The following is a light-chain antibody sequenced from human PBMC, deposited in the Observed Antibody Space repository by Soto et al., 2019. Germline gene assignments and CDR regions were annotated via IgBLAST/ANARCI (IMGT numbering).Light chain of an antibody. V-gene: IGKV3-20*01. CDR2: SAS. J-gene: IGKJ1*01. CDR1: QSVGSNY. Sequence: EVVLTQSPGTLSLSPGERATLSCRASQSVGSNYLAWYQQKPGQAPRVLIYSASYRATGIPDRFSGSGSGTDFTLTISRLEPEDFAVYYCQQYGSSPPWTFGQGTKVDIK. CDR3: QQYGSSPPWT.